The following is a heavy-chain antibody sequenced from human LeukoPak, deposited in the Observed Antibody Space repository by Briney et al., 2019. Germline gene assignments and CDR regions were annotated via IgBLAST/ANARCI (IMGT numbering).Heavy chain of an antibody. Sequence: SETLSLTCTVSGGSISSSSYYWGWIRQPPGKGLEWIGSIYYSGSTYYNPSLKGRVTISVDTSKSQFSLKLSSVTAADTAVYYCARPRITMIVEAFDIWGQGTMVTVSS. CDR1: GGSISSSSYY. V-gene: IGHV4-39*01. CDR2: IYYSGST. D-gene: IGHD3-22*01. CDR3: ARPRITMIVEAFDI. J-gene: IGHJ3*02.